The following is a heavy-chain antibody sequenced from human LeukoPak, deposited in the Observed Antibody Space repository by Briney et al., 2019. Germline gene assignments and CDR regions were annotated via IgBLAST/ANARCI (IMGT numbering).Heavy chain of an antibody. CDR1: GFTFSSYS. D-gene: IGHD2-2*01. CDR2: MSSSRSYI. CDR3: ARDGGGYCSSTSCYGGGGAFDI. V-gene: IGHV3-21*01. J-gene: IGHJ3*02. Sequence: GGSLRLSCAASGFTFSSYSMNWVRQAPGKGLEWVSAMSSSRSYIDYEDSVKGRLTISRDNAKKSLYLQMNSLRAEDTAVYYCARDGGGYCSSTSCYGGGGAFDIWGQGTMVTVSS.